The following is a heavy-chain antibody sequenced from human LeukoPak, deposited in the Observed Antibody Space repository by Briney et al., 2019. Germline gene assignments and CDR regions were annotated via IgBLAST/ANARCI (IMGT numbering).Heavy chain of an antibody. CDR1: GFTLSDLF. Sequence: PGGSLRLSCAASGFTLSDLFLDWVRQAPRKGLEWVGRSRNQANRYTTEFVASVKGRFTISRDDSRNSLYLQMNTRRDTTAAIYYIARGFDSRSGCNFDFAGQATLVTVSS. CDR3: ARGFDSRSGCNFDF. J-gene: IGHJ4*02. D-gene: IGHD6-19*01. V-gene: IGHV3-72*01. CDR2: SRNQANRYTT.